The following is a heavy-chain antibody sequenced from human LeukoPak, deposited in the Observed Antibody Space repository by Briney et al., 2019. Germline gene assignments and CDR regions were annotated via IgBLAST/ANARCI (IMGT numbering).Heavy chain of an antibody. CDR3: ARGRGAAAGHDY. D-gene: IGHD6-13*01. CDR2: INHSGST. V-gene: IGHV4-39*07. CDR1: GGSISSSSYY. Sequence: SETLSLTCTVSGGSISSSSYYWGWIRQPPGKGLEWIGEINHSGSTNYNPSLKSRVTISVDTSKNQFSLKLSSVTAADTAVYYCARGRGAAAGHDYWGQGTLVTVSS. J-gene: IGHJ4*02.